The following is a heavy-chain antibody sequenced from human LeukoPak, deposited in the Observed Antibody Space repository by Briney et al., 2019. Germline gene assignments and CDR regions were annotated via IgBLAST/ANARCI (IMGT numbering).Heavy chain of an antibody. J-gene: IGHJ4*02. D-gene: IGHD3-10*01. CDR1: GFPFSNHA. CDR3: TNLGGLYGDFDY. Sequence: GGSLTLSCAAPGFPFSNHAMTWLRQAPGKAVESFSAVWGSGGNTYYADAVKGRFTISSDNSKNTLYRQMNSLRAEDSAVYYCTNLGGLYGDFDYWGQGTLVTVSS. V-gene: IGHV3-23*01. CDR2: VWGSGGNT.